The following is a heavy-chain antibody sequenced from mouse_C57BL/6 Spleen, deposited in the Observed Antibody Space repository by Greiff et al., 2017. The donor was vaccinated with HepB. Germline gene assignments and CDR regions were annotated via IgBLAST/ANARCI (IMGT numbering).Heavy chain of an antibody. V-gene: IGHV1-7*01. D-gene: IGHD1-1*01. Sequence: VMLVESGAELAKPGASVKLSCKASGYTFTSYWMHWVKQRPGQGLEWIGYINPSSGYTKYNQKFKDKATLTADKSSSTAYMQLSSLTYEDSAVYYCVSYYYGSSYYFDYWGQGTTLTVSS. CDR2: INPSSGYT. CDR1: GYTFTSYW. CDR3: VSYYYGSSYYFDY. J-gene: IGHJ2*01.